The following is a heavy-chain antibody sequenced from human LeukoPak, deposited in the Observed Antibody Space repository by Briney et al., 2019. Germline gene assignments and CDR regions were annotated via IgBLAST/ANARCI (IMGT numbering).Heavy chain of an antibody. V-gene: IGHV4-59*06. D-gene: IGHD4-17*01. Sequence: SSETLSLTCTVSGGSISSYYWSWIRQHPGKGLEWIGYIYYSGSTYYNPSLKSRVTISVDTSKNQFSLKLSSVTAADTAVYYCAVLFKELTTVTAGGWFDPWGQGTLVTVSS. CDR3: AVLFKELTTVTAGGWFDP. CDR1: GGSISSYY. CDR2: IYYSGST. J-gene: IGHJ5*02.